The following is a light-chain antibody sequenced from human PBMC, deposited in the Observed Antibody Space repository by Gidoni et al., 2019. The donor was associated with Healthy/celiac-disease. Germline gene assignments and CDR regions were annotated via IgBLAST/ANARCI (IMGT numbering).Light chain of an antibody. J-gene: IGKJ4*01. CDR3: QQYGSSPKLT. CDR1: QSVSSSY. Sequence: EIVLTQSPGTLSLSPGERATLSCMASQSVSSSYLAWYQQKPGQAPRLLIYGASSRATGIPDRFSGSGSGTDFTLTISRLEPEDFAVYYCQQYGSSPKLTFGGXTKVEIK. CDR2: GAS. V-gene: IGKV3-20*01.